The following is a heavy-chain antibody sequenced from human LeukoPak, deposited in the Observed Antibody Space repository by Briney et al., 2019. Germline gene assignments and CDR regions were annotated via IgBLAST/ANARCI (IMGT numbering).Heavy chain of an antibody. Sequence: GGSLRLSCAASGFTFSSYSMNWVRQAPGKGLEWVSSISSNSSYIYYADSVKGRFTISRDNAKNSLYLQMHSLRVEDTAVYYCARDPYTYADTPYYFDYWGQGTLVTVSS. CDR1: GFTFSSYS. J-gene: IGHJ4*02. CDR3: ARDPYTYADTPYYFDY. D-gene: IGHD4-17*01. CDR2: ISSNSSYI. V-gene: IGHV3-21*01.